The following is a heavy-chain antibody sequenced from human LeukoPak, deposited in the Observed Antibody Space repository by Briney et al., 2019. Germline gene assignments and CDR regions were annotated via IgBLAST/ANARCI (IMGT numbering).Heavy chain of an antibody. D-gene: IGHD5-18*01. CDR2: INPNSGGT. CDR1: GYTFTGYY. V-gene: IGHV1-2*02. Sequence: ASVKVSCKASGYTFTGYYMHWVRQAPGPRLELMGWINPNSGGTNYAQKFQGRVTMTRDTSISTAYMELSRLRSDDTAVYYCARGGTWIQLWSLWGQGTLVTVSS. J-gene: IGHJ4*02. CDR3: ARGGTWIQLWSL.